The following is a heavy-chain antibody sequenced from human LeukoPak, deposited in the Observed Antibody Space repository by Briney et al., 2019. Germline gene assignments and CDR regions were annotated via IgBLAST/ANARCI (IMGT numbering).Heavy chain of an antibody. CDR1: GGSVSTSGIY. Sequence: SETLSLTCTVSGGSVSTSGIYWGWVRQPPWKGLEWIGIIHYSGSTYYTPSLKSRATISVDTSKNQFSLKLNSVTVADTAVYYCGRHSGVDIVDYWGQGALVTVSS. CDR2: IHYSGST. J-gene: IGHJ4*02. V-gene: IGHV4-39*01. CDR3: GRHSGVDIVDY. D-gene: IGHD2-15*01.